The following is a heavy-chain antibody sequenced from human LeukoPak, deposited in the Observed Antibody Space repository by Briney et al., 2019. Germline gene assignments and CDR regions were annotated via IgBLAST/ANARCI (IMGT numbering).Heavy chain of an antibody. CDR2: IKQDGSGK. CDR3: ASRIAVAGYNWFDP. J-gene: IGHJ5*02. CDR1: GFTFSSYW. Sequence: LXLSCAASGFTFSSYWMSWVRQAPGKGLEWVANIKQDGSGKYYVDSVKGRFTISRDNAKNSLYLQMNSLRAEDTAVYYCASRIAVAGYNWFDPWGQGTLVTVSS. D-gene: IGHD6-19*01. V-gene: IGHV3-7*01.